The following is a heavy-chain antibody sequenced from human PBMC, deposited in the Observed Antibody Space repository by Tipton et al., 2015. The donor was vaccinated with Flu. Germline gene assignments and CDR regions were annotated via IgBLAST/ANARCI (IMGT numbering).Heavy chain of an antibody. D-gene: IGHD3-10*01. CDR3: ARGVLGGSGRNGQ. CDR2: INPNCGGT. V-gene: IGHV1-2*06. Sequence: QVQLVQSGAEVKKPGASVKVSCKASGYTFTGYYMHWVRQAPGQGLEWMGRINPNCGGTNYAQKFQGRVTMTRDTSISTAYMELSRLRSDDTAVYYCARGVLGGSGRNGQWGQGTLVTVSS. CDR1: GYTFTGYY. J-gene: IGHJ4*02.